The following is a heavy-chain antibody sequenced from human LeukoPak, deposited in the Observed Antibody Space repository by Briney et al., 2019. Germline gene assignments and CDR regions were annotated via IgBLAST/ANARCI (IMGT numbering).Heavy chain of an antibody. CDR3: ASIDDAFDI. V-gene: IGHV3-74*01. CDR1: GFTFSSYW. Sequence: GGSLRLSCAASGFTFSSYWMHWARQAPGKGLVWVSRINTDGSSTTYADSVKGRFTISRDNAKNTLYLQMNSLRAEDTAVYYCASIDDAFDIWGQGTMVTVSS. J-gene: IGHJ3*02. CDR2: INTDGSST. D-gene: IGHD3-16*02.